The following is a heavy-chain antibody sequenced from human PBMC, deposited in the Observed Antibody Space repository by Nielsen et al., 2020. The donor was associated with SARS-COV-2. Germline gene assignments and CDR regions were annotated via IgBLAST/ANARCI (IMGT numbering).Heavy chain of an antibody. CDR1: GFTFSSYG. V-gene: IGHV3-30*18. Sequence: GSLRLSCAASGFTFSSYGMHWVRQAPGKGLEWVAVISYDGSNKYYADSVKGRFTISRDNSKNTLYLQMNSLRAEDTAVYYCAKVGGAAAGTWSGHFDYWGQGTLVTVSS. J-gene: IGHJ4*02. CDR2: ISYDGSNK. D-gene: IGHD6-13*01. CDR3: AKVGGAAAGTWSGHFDY.